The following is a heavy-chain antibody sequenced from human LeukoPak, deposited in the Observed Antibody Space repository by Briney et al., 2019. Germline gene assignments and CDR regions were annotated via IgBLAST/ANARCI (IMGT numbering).Heavy chain of an antibody. CDR1: GYTFTSSD. D-gene: IGHD3-10*01. CDR2: MNPNGGKT. J-gene: IGHJ4*02. CDR3: ARMVRGAYAGSY. Sequence: ASVKVSCKASGYTFTSSDINWVRQATGQGLEWMGWMNPNGGKTGYAQKFQGRVTMTRNTSISTAYMELSSLRSEDTAVYYCARMVRGAYAGSYWGQGTLVTVSS. V-gene: IGHV1-8*01.